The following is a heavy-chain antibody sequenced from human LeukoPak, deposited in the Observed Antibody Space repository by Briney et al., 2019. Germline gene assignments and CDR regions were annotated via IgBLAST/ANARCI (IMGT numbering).Heavy chain of an antibody. V-gene: IGHV4-39*07. CDR2: IYFSGST. CDR3: ARDMATQYCSNGVCYNGFDP. CDR1: GGSLSSSSYY. J-gene: IGHJ5*02. Sequence: SETLSLTSTVSGGSLSSSSYYWGWVRQPPGRGLEWLGSIYFSGSTYYNPSLKSRVTISVDTSKNQSSLKLSSVTAADTAVYYCARDMATQYCSNGVCYNGFDPWGQGTLVTVSS. D-gene: IGHD2-8*01.